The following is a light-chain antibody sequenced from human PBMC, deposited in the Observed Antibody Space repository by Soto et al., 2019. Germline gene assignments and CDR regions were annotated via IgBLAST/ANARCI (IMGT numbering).Light chain of an antibody. V-gene: IGLV1-44*01. J-gene: IGLJ3*02. Sequence: QSVLTQPPSASGTPGQRVTISCSGSSSNIGSNTVNWYQELPGTAPKLLIYSNNQRPSGVPDRFSGSKSVTSVSLAISGLQSEDEADYYCAAWDARLNGVVLGGGTKLTVL. CDR3: AAWDARLNGVV. CDR2: SNN. CDR1: SSNIGSNT.